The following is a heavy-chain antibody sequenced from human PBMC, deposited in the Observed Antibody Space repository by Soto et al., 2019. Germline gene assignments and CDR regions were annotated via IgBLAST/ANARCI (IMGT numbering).Heavy chain of an antibody. J-gene: IGHJ5*02. D-gene: IGHD3-10*01. Sequence: SATLSLTCTVSGDSITGSHWNWIRQPLGKPLEWIGYIYYRGSTNYNPSLKSRLTLSVDTSKNQFSLKLSSVTAVDTAVYYCARIDGSGSYFPLGWFDPWGQGTLVTVSS. CDR3: ARIDGSGSYFPLGWFDP. CDR2: IYYRGST. CDR1: GDSITGSH. V-gene: IGHV4-59*12.